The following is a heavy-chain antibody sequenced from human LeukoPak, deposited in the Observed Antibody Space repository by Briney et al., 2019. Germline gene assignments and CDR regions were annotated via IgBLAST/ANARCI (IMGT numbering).Heavy chain of an antibody. J-gene: IGHJ3*02. V-gene: IGHV3-23*01. CDR1: GFTFTSYA. CDR3: ARGGSYLSAFDI. Sequence: GGSLRLSCAASGFTFTSYAMNWVRQAPGKGLEWVSTISVSGGTKYYADSVKGRFTISRDNSKNTLYLQMNSLRAEDTAVYYCARGGSYLSAFDIWGQGTMVTVSS. D-gene: IGHD1-26*01. CDR2: ISVSGGTK.